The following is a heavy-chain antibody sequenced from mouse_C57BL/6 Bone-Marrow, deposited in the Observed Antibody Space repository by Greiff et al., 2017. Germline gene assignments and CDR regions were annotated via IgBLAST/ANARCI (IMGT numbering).Heavy chain of an antibody. V-gene: IGHV5-12*01. CDR3: ARHDDYVPFGY. D-gene: IGHD2-4*01. CDR1: GFTFSDYY. J-gene: IGHJ2*01. CDR2: ISNGGGST. Sequence: EVQGVESGGGLVQPGGSLKLSCAASGFTFSDYYMYWVRQTPEKRLEWVAYISNGGGSTYYPDTVKGRFTISRDNAKNTLYLQMSRLKSEDTAMYYCARHDDYVPFGYWGQGTTLAVSS.